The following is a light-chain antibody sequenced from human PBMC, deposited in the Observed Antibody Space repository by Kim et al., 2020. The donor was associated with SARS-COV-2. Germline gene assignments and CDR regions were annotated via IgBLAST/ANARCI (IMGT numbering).Light chain of an antibody. CDR3: QVWDSGSDHWV. Sequence: PGKAARTTWGGHNIGSQRVHWYQQTPGQAPVLVIYYNSDRPSGIPERFSGSNSGNTATLTISRVEAGDEADYYCQVWDSGSDHWVFGGGTQLTVL. V-gene: IGLV3-21*04. J-gene: IGLJ3*02. CDR1: NIGSQR. CDR2: YNS.